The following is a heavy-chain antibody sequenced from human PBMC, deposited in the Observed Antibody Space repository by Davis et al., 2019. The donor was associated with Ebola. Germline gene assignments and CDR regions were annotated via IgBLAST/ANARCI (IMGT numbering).Heavy chain of an antibody. J-gene: IGHJ2*01. CDR2: ISSSGSTI. CDR3: ARGGGRDGYLLGNWYFDL. D-gene: IGHD5-24*01. CDR1: GFTFSDYY. Sequence: GESLKISCAASGFTFSDYYMSWIRQAPGKGLEWVSYISSSGSTIYYADSVKGRFTISRDNAKNSLYLQMNSLRAEDTAVYYCARGGGRDGYLLGNWYFDLWGRGTLVTVSS. V-gene: IGHV3-11*01.